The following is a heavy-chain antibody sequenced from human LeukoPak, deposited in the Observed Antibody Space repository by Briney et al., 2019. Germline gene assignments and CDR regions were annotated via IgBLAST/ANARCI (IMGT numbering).Heavy chain of an antibody. D-gene: IGHD2-15*01. J-gene: IGHJ4*02. V-gene: IGHV5-51*01. CDR1: GYSFTSYW. CDR2: IYPGDSDT. Sequence: GESLKIPCKGSGYSFTSYWIGWVRQMPGKGLEWMGIIYPGDSDTRYSPSFQGQVTISADKSISTAYLQWSSLKASDSAIYYRARQESEITTPANRYFDRWGQGTLVTVSS. CDR3: ARQESEITTPANRYFDR.